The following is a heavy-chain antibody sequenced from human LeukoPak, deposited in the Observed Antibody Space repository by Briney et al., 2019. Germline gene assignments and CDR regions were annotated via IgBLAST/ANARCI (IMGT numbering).Heavy chain of an antibody. CDR3: AREMHLTILWFGELSSRRQPEHNWFDP. CDR1: GYTFTGYY. Sequence: AASVKVSCKASGYTFTGYYMHWVRQAPGQGLEWMGWINPNSGGTNYAQKSQGWVTMTRDTSISTAYMELSRLRSDDTAVYYCAREMHLTILWFGELSSRRQPEHNWFDPWGQGTLVTVSS. D-gene: IGHD3-10*01. V-gene: IGHV1-2*04. CDR2: INPNSGGT. J-gene: IGHJ5*02.